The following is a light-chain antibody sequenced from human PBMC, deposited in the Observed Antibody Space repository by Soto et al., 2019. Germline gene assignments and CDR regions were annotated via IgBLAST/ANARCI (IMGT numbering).Light chain of an antibody. CDR2: GAS. Sequence: EIVLTQSPGTLSLSPGERATLSCKASQTVSNTFLAWYQRRPGQAPRLLIYGASGRATGIPDRFSGSGSGTVFTVTISRLEPEDFAVYYCQQFGVSPTFGGGTKVEIK. CDR1: QTVSNTF. J-gene: IGKJ4*01. CDR3: QQFGVSPT. V-gene: IGKV3-20*01.